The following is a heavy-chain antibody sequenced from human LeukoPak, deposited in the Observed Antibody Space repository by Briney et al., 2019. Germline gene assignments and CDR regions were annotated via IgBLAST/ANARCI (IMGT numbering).Heavy chain of an antibody. Sequence: GASVKVSCKASGYTFTSYGISWVRQAPGQGLEWMGWISAYNGNTNYAQKLQGRVTMTTDTSTSTAYMELRSLRSDDTAVYYCARTSPDCSGGSCYSLVGDFDYWGQGTLVTVSS. CDR3: ARTSPDCSGGSCYSLVGDFDY. D-gene: IGHD2-15*01. CDR1: GYTFTSYG. J-gene: IGHJ4*02. V-gene: IGHV1-18*01. CDR2: ISAYNGNT.